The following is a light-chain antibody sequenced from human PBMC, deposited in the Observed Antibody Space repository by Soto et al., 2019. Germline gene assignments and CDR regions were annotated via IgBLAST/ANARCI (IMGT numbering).Light chain of an antibody. CDR2: GAS. V-gene: IGKV3-20*01. J-gene: IGKJ1*01. Sequence: EIVLTQSPGTLSLSPGDRATLSCTASQSVTSDFLAWYRQKPGQAPRLLIYGASSRATGIPDRSSGSGSGTDFTLTISSLEPEDFAVYYCQVYGRAPWTFGQGTKVDI. CDR1: QSVTSDF. CDR3: QVYGRAPWT.